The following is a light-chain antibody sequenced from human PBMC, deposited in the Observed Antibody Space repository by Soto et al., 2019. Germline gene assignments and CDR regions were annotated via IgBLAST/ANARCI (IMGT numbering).Light chain of an antibody. J-gene: IGLJ3*02. V-gene: IGLV1-40*01. CDR1: NSNLGAGYD. Sequence: QAVVTQPPSVSGAPGQRVTISCTGNNSNLGAGYDVHWYQQLPGAAPKLVIFGNRNRPSGVPERFSGSKSGTSASLAITGLQAEDEAYYYCQAYDYSLAAFVFGGGTKLTVL. CDR3: QAYDYSLAAFV. CDR2: GNR.